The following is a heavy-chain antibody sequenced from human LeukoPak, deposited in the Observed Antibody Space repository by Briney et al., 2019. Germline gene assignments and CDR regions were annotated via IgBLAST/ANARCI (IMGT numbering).Heavy chain of an antibody. Sequence: PSETLSLTCAVYGGSFSGDYWSWIRQPPGKGLEWIGEINHSGSTNYNPSLKSRVTISVDTSKNQFSLKLSSVTAADTAVYYCARGLYYDILTGYKFDPWGQGTLVTVSS. J-gene: IGHJ5*02. D-gene: IGHD3-9*01. V-gene: IGHV4-34*01. CDR1: GGSFSGDY. CDR3: ARGLYYDILTGYKFDP. CDR2: INHSGST.